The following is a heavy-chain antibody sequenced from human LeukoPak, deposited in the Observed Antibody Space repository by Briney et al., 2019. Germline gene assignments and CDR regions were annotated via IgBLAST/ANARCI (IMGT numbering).Heavy chain of an antibody. CDR1: GFTFSSYS. CDR3: ARVTDLWPNYYYYMDV. D-gene: IGHD2-21*02. V-gene: IGHV3-48*04. CDR2: ISSSSSTI. Sequence: GGSLRLSCAASGFTFSSYSMNWVRQAPGKGLGWVSYISSSSSTIYYADSVKGRFTISRDNAKNSLYLQMNSLRAEDTAVYYCARVTDLWPNYYYYMDVWGKGTTVTVSS. J-gene: IGHJ6*03.